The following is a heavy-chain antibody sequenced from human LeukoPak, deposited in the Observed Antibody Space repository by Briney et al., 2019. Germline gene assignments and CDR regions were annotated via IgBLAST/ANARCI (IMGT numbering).Heavy chain of an antibody. Sequence: PGGSLRLSCAASGFTFGSYGMHWVRQAPGKGLEWVALMSFDGSDKYFADSVKGRFTISRDNSKNTLYLHMSDLRAEDTALYYCAKDLAGGNVPDSWGQGALVTVYS. J-gene: IGHJ4*02. CDR2: MSFDGSDK. CDR3: AKDLAGGNVPDS. CDR1: GFTFGSYG. V-gene: IGHV3-30*18. D-gene: IGHD2-8*02.